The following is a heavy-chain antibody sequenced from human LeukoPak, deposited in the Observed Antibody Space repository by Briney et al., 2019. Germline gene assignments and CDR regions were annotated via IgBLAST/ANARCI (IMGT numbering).Heavy chain of an antibody. CDR3: AAPSGSRPLYYFDY. D-gene: IGHD5-12*01. V-gene: IGHV1-18*01. Sequence: ASVKVSCKASGYSFTNHGISWVRQAPGQGLEWMGWISAYNGDTNYAQKFQGRVTMTRDTSISTAYMELSRLRSDDTAVYYCAAPSGSRPLYYFDYWGQGTLVTVSS. CDR1: GYSFTNHG. CDR2: ISAYNGDT. J-gene: IGHJ4*02.